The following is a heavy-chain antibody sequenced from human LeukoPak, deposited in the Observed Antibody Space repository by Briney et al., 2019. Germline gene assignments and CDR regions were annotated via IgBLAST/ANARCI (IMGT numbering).Heavy chain of an antibody. Sequence: PGGSLRLSCAASGFTFDDYDMSWVRQVPGKGLEWVSGIKWNGGSTGYADSVKGRFTISRDNAKNSLYLQMNSLRAEDTALYYCARGGVDCSGDSCYVDYWGQGTLVTVSS. V-gene: IGHV3-20*04. CDR1: GFTFDDYD. CDR3: ARGGVDCSGDSCYVDY. D-gene: IGHD2-15*01. CDR2: IKWNGGST. J-gene: IGHJ4*02.